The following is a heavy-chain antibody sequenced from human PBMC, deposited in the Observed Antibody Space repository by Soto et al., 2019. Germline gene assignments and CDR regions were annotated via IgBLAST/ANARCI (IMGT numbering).Heavy chain of an antibody. CDR2: IYPGDSDT. CDR3: ATLGYCGGDCRAGVARYYYYYYGMDV. CDR1: GYSFTSYW. D-gene: IGHD2-21*02. V-gene: IGHV5-51*01. Sequence: GESLKISCKGSGYSFTSYWIGWVRQMPGKGLEWMGIIYPGDSDTRYSPSFQGQVTISADKSISTAYLQWSSLKASDTAMYYCATLGYCGGDCRAGVARYYYYYYGMDVWGQGTTVTASS. J-gene: IGHJ6*02.